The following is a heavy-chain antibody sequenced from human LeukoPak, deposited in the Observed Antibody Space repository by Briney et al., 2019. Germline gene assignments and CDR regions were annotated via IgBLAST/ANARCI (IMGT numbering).Heavy chain of an antibody. Sequence: ASVKVSCKASGGTFSSYAISWVRQAPGQGLEWMGRIIPILGIANYAQKFQGRVTITTDESTSTAYMELSSLRSEDTAVYYCARSYSSSPYYFDYWGQGTLVTVSS. V-gene: IGHV1-69*04. CDR2: IIPILGIA. D-gene: IGHD6-13*01. J-gene: IGHJ4*02. CDR1: GGTFSSYA. CDR3: ARSYSSSPYYFDY.